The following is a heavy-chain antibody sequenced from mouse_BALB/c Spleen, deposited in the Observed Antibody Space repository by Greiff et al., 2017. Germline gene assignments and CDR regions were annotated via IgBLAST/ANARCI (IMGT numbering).Heavy chain of an antibody. J-gene: IGHJ3*01. CDR3: ARSLITTDGGFAY. Sequence: VHLVESGAELMKPGASVKISCKATGYTFSSYWIEWVKQRPGHGLEWIGEILPGSGSTNYNEKFKGKATFTADTSSNTAYMQLSSLTSEDSAVYYCARSLITTDGGFAYWGQGTLVTVSA. D-gene: IGHD1-1*01. CDR2: ILPGSGST. V-gene: IGHV1-9*01. CDR1: GYTFSSYW.